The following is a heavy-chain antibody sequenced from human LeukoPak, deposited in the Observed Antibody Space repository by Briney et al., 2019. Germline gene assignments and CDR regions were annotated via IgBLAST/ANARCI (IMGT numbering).Heavy chain of an antibody. CDR2: IYSGGST. V-gene: IGHV3-53*01. D-gene: IGHD6-19*01. J-gene: IGHJ4*02. CDR1: GFTVSSNY. Sequence: GGSLRLSCAASGFTVSSNYMSWVRQAPGKGLEWVSVIYSGGSTYYADSVKGRFTISRDNSKNSLYLQMNSLRAEDTAVYYCAKDLLGQWPTVFDYWGQGTLVTVSS. CDR3: AKDLLGQWPTVFDY.